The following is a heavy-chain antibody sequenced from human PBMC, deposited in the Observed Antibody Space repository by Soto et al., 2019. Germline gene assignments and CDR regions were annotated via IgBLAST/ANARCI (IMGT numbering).Heavy chain of an antibody. V-gene: IGHV1-69*01. D-gene: IGHD5-12*01. J-gene: IGHJ4*02. Sequence: QVQVVQSGAEVKKPGSSVKVSCKASGGTFSNYAINWVRQAPGQGLEWMGGIIPIFGTANYAQKFQGRVTITADESTSTAYLDLSSLRSEDTAVYYCARPVEMATISRSYLFYWGQGTLVTVSS. CDR1: GGTFSNYA. CDR3: ARPVEMATISRSYLFY. CDR2: IIPIFGTA.